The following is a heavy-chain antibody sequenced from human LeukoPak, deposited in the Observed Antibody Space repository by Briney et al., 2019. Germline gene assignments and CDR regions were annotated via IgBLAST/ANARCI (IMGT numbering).Heavy chain of an antibody. D-gene: IGHD2-2*01. CDR3: ARRGVVPAARRQFDY. CDR2: INHSGST. J-gene: IGHJ4*02. V-gene: IGHV4-34*01. Sequence: SETLSLTCQVYGGSFSGYYWSWIRQPPGKGLDWIGEINHSGSTNYNPSLKSRVTISVDTSKNQFSLKLSSVTAADTAVYYCARRGVVPAARRQFDYWGQGTLVTVSS. CDR1: GGSFSGYY.